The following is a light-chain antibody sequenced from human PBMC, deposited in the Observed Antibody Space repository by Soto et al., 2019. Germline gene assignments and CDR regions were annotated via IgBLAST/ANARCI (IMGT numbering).Light chain of an antibody. V-gene: IGKV3-15*01. Sequence: EIVMTQSPATLSVSPGERATLSCRASQSVSSNLAWYQQKPGQAPRLLIYGASTRSTGIPARFSGSGSGTEFTLTISSLQSEDFAVYYCQPYNNWPYTFGQVTKMEIK. J-gene: IGKJ2*01. CDR1: QSVSSN. CDR3: QPYNNWPYT. CDR2: GAS.